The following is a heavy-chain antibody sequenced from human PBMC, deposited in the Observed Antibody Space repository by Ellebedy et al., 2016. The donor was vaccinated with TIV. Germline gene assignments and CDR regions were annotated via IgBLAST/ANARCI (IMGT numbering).Heavy chain of an antibody. J-gene: IGHJ4*02. CDR1: GFTFSSYS. V-gene: IGHV3-30*18. CDR2: LSYEGSNE. D-gene: IGHD2-2*01. CDR3: AKPSVGHWNSAICYVFDY. Sequence: GESLKISCAASGFTFSSYSTHWVRPAPGKGLAWVAALSYEGSNEYYAESVKVRFTISRDSAKNTLYLQMNSLGAEDTAVYYCAKPSVGHWNSAICYVFDYWGQGAQVTVSS.